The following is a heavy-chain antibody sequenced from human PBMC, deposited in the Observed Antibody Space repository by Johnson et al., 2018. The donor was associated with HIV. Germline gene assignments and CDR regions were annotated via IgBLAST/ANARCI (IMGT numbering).Heavy chain of an antibody. CDR2: IRYDGSNK. V-gene: IGHV3-30*02. CDR3: SRDQVVEMATIIGDDAFDI. CDR1: GFTFSSYG. Sequence: QVQLVESGGGVVPPGGSLRLSCAASGFTFSSYGMHWVRQAPGKGLAWVAFIRYDGSNKYYADSVKGRLPISSENSKNTLYLKMNSLRADDTAVYYCSRDQVVEMATIIGDDAFDIWGQGTMVTVSS. J-gene: IGHJ3*02. D-gene: IGHD5-24*01.